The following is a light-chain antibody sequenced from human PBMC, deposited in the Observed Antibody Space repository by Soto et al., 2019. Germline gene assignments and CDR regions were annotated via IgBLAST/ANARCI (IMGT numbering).Light chain of an antibody. Sequence: QLVLPQSPSASASLGASVKLTCTLRSGHSSYAIAWHQQQPEKGPRYLMKLNSDGSHSKGDGIPDRFSGSSSGAERYLTIASLQSEDEADYYCQTWGTGTLYVFGTGTKLTVL. CDR3: QTWGTGTLYV. V-gene: IGLV4-69*01. CDR1: SGHSSYA. CDR2: LNSDGSH. J-gene: IGLJ1*01.